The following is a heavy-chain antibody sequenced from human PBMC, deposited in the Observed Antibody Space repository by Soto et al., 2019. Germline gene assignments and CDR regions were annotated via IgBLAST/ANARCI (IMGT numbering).Heavy chain of an antibody. CDR1: GGTFSSYA. D-gene: IGHD6-19*01. V-gene: IGHV1-69*13. CDR3: ARGGRGEYSSGWGGIDAFDI. Sequence: RASVKVSCKASGGTFSSYAISWVRQAPGQGLEWMGGIIPIFGTANYAQKFQGRVTITADESTSTAYMELSSLRSEDTAVYYCARGGRGEYSSGWGGIDAFDIWGQGTMVTVSS. CDR2: IIPIFGTA. J-gene: IGHJ3*02.